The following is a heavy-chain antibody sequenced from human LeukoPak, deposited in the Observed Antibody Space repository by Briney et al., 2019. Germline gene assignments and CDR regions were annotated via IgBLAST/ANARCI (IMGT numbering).Heavy chain of an antibody. CDR3: AKGSKAVLFTRDHYMDV. D-gene: IGHD6-19*01. V-gene: IGHV3-30*02. Sequence: GGSLRLSCAASGFTFSSYEMNWVRQAPGKGLEWVAFIRYDGSNKYYADSVRGRFTISRDNSKNTLYLHMNSLRAEDTAVYFCAKGSKAVLFTRDHYMDVWGKGTTVTISS. CDR2: IRYDGSNK. CDR1: GFTFSSYE. J-gene: IGHJ6*03.